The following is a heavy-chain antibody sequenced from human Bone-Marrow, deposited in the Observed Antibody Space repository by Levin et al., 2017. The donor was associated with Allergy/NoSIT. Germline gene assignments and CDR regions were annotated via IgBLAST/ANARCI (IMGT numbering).Heavy chain of an antibody. J-gene: IGHJ4*02. CDR2: IYWDDDK. CDR3: AHRVSDQGGWDQGYFDY. CDR1: GFSISTSGVG. D-gene: IGHD4-23*01. V-gene: IGHV2-5*02. Sequence: SGPTLVKPTQTLTLTCTFSGFSISTSGVGVGWIRQPPGKALEWLVLIYWDDDKRYSPSLKSRLTITKDTSKNQVVLTMTSMGPEDTATYFCAHRVSDQGGWDQGYFDYWGQGTLVTVAS.